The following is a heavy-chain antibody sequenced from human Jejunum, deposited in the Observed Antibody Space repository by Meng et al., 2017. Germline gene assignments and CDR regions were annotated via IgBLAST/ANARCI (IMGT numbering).Heavy chain of an antibody. D-gene: IGHD3-3*01. CDR3: VKRSAVGEHPPFEN. CDR1: GFSFSSFA. J-gene: IGHJ4*02. V-gene: IGHV3-23*01. CDR2: ITNRGAP. Sequence: GESLKISCAASGFSFSSFAMSWVRQVPGKGLEWVSTITNRGAPWYTNSVEGRFTISRDTSKNMLYLHLNSLRVEDTAVYYCVKRSAVGEHPPFENWGQGTLVTVSS.